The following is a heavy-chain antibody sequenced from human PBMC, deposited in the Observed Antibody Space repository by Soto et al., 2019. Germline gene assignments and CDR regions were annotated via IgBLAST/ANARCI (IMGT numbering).Heavy chain of an antibody. Sequence: PGGSLRLSCAASEFTFSTHGMHWVRQAPGRGLEWVASISGDGSKKFYADSVKGRFTISRDNSKNTLYVQMNSLRDEDTAVYYCAKDRYHHGYFGFDYWGQGPLVTVSS. CDR2: ISGDGSKK. V-gene: IGHV3-30*18. CDR3: AKDRYHHGYFGFDY. D-gene: IGHD5-12*01. CDR1: EFTFSTHG. J-gene: IGHJ4*02.